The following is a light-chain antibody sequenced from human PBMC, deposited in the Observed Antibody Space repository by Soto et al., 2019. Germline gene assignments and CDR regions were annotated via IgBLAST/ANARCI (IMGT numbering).Light chain of an antibody. V-gene: IGLV3-1*01. CDR1: KLGNKY. CDR3: QAWDSSTMV. Sequence: SSELTQPPSVSVSPGQTASITCSGHKLGNKYVSWYQQKPGQSPVLVIYQDSKRPSGIPERFSGSNSGNTATLTISGTQAMNEADFYCQAWDSSTMVFGGGTKVTVL. J-gene: IGLJ2*01. CDR2: QDS.